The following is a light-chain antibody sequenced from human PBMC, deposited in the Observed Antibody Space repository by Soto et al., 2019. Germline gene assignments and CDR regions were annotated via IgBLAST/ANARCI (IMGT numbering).Light chain of an antibody. CDR2: KAS. Sequence: IHMSRVANALSSCLAHSFTITFRASQSINSGLAWYQQKSGKAPKLLIYKASSLESGVPSRLSGSGSGTEFTLIISSLKPDDFATYYCQQYNSYTLTCGGGTKVDI. CDR3: QQYNSYTLT. CDR1: QSINSG. V-gene: IGKV1-5*03. J-gene: IGKJ4*01.